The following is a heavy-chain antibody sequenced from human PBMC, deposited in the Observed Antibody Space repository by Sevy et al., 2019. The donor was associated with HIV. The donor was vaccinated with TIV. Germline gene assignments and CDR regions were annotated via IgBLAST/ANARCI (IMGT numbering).Heavy chain of an antibody. Sequence: GGSLRLSCAASGFTFSSYSMNWVRQAPGKGLEWVSSISSSSSYIYYADSVKGRFTISRDNAKNSLYLQMNSLRAEDTAVYDCARSHPARQGPPAAFDIWGQGTMVTVSS. V-gene: IGHV3-21*01. CDR3: ARSHPARQGPPAAFDI. J-gene: IGHJ3*02. CDR1: GFTFSSYS. CDR2: ISSSSSYI.